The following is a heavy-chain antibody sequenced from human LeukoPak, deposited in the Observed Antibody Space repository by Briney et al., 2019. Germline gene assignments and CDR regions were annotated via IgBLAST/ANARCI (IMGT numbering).Heavy chain of an antibody. CDR2: ISGSGGST. Sequence: GGSLRLSCAASGFIFSSYAMSWVRQAPGKGLEWVSAISGSGGSTYYADSVKGRFTISRDNSKNTLYLQMNSLRAEDTAVYYCASPRDYGDYNYYGMDVWGQGTTVTVSS. CDR1: GFIFSSYA. CDR3: ASPRDYGDYNYYGMDV. V-gene: IGHV3-23*01. J-gene: IGHJ6*02. D-gene: IGHD4-17*01.